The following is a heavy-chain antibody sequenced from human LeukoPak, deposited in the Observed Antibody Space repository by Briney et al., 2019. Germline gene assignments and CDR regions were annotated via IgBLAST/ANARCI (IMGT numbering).Heavy chain of an antibody. J-gene: IGHJ4*02. Sequence: PSETLSLTCSVSGVSISSHYWSWIRQPAGEGLEWIGRIYTSGSTNYNPSLNSRVTISVDKSKNHLSLNLSSVTAADTAFYYCARDWRYCSVGRCSYYFDYWGQGALVTVSS. V-gene: IGHV4-4*07. D-gene: IGHD2-15*01. CDR1: GVSISSHY. CDR3: ARDWRYCSVGRCSYYFDY. CDR2: IYTSGST.